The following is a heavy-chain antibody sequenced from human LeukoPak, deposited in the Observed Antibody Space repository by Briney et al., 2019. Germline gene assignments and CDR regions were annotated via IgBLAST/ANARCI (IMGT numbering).Heavy chain of an antibody. J-gene: IGHJ3*02. V-gene: IGHV3-9*01. Sequence: GGSLRLSCAASGFTFDDYAMHWVRQAPGKGLEWVSGISWNSGSIGYADSVKGRFTISRDNAKNSLYLQMNSLRAEDTAVYYCAGGFGELSNDAFDMWGQGTMVIVSS. CDR2: ISWNSGSI. CDR3: AGGFGELSNDAFDM. D-gene: IGHD3-10*01. CDR1: GFTFDDYA.